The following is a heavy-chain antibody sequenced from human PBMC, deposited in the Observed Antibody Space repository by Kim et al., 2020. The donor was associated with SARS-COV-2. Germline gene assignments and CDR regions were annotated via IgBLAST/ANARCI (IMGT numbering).Heavy chain of an antibody. CDR3: AKPRPHWYFEL. Sequence: YADSVKGRFTISRDNSNNILYLQMSSLRAEDTAIYYCAKPRPHWYFELWGRGTLVTVSS. D-gene: IGHD6-6*01. J-gene: IGHJ2*01. V-gene: IGHV3-23*01.